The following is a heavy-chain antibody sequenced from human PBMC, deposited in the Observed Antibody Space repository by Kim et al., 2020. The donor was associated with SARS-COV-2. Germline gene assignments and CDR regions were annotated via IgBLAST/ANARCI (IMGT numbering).Heavy chain of an antibody. CDR1: GFTFSSYA. V-gene: IGHV3-64*02. Sequence: GGSLRLSCAASGFTFSSYAMHWVRQAPGKGLEYVSAISSNGGSTYYADSVKGRFTISRDNSKNTLYLQMGSLRAEDMAVYYCARAKSEMATTYWYFDLWGRGTLVTVSS. CDR3: ARAKSEMATTYWYFDL. D-gene: IGHD5-12*01. J-gene: IGHJ2*01. CDR2: ISSNGGST.